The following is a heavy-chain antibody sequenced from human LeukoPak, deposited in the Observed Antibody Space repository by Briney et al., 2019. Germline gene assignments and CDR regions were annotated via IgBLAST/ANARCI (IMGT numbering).Heavy chain of an antibody. J-gene: IGHJ2*01. Sequence: GASVKVSCKASGYTFSSYGISWVRQAPGQGLEWMGWISAYNGNTKCSQKLQDRVTMTTDTSTSTAYMELRSLRSEDTAVYYCARVTTVVTLHFDLWGRGTLVTVSS. V-gene: IGHV1-18*01. CDR3: ARVTTVVTLHFDL. CDR2: ISAYNGNT. CDR1: GYTFSSYG. D-gene: IGHD4-23*01.